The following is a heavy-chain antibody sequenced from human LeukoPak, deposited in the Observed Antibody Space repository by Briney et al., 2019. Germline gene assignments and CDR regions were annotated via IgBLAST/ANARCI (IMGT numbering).Heavy chain of an antibody. V-gene: IGHV3-30*03. Sequence: GRSLRLSCAASGFTFNTYGMHWVRQAPGKGLEWVAVISYDGSNKYYADSVKGRFTISRDNSKNTLYLQMNSLRAEDTAVYYCARDPLGDQLPPDYWGQGTLVTVSS. CDR3: ARDPLGDQLPPDY. D-gene: IGHD2-2*01. CDR2: ISYDGSNK. J-gene: IGHJ4*02. CDR1: GFTFNTYG.